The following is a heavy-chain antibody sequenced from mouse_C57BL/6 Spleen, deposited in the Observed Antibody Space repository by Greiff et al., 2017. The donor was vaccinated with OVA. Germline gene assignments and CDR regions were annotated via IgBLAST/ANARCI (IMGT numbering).Heavy chain of an antibody. CDR1: DYTFTDYY. J-gene: IGHJ3*01. Sequence: QVQLQQSGAELVRPGASVKLSCKASDYTFTDYYINWVKQRPGQGLEWIARIYPGSGNTYYNEKFKGKATLTAEKSSSTAYMQLSSLTSEDSAVYFCARRTYGGQGTLVTVSA. CDR2: IYPGSGNT. V-gene: IGHV1-76*01. CDR3: ARRTY.